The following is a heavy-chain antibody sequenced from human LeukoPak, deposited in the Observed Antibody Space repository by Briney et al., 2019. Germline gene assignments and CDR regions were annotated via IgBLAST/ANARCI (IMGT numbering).Heavy chain of an antibody. V-gene: IGHV3-53*01. J-gene: IGHJ1*01. Sequence: PGGSLRLSCAASGFSVSSNYMSWVRQAPGKGLEWVAVIYSGGSTYYADSVKGRFTISRDNSKNTLYLQMKSLRAEDTAAYYCARTDETAPAEDFQHWGQGTLVTVSS. CDR2: IYSGGST. CDR1: GFSVSSNY. D-gene: IGHD2-21*02. CDR3: ARTDETAPAEDFQH.